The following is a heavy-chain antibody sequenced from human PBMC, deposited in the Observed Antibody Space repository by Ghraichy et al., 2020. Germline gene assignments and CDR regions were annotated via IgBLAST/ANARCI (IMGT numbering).Heavy chain of an antibody. CDR1: GFTFSSYA. CDR3: ANGGFDY. D-gene: IGHD3-16*01. CDR2: ISGSGGST. J-gene: IGHJ4*02. V-gene: IGHV3-23*01. Sequence: GESLNISCAASGFTFSSYAMSWVRQAPGKGLEWVSAISGSGGSTYYADSVKGRFTISRDNPKNTLYLQMNSLRVEDTAVYYCANGGFDYWGQGTLVTVSS.